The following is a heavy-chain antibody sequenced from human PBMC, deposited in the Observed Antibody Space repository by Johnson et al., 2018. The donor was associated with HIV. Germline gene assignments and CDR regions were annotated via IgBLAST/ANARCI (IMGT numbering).Heavy chain of an antibody. CDR2: ISYDGSNK. V-gene: IGHV3-30*04. D-gene: IGHD3-22*01. Sequence: QMQLVESGGGVVQPGRSLRLSCAASGFTFSSYAMHWVRQAPGKGLEWVAVISYDGSNKYYADSVKGRFTISRDNTKNTLSLQMNSLRAEDTAVYDCARASPNYYDSSGYFPLDAFDIWGQGTMVTVSS. CDR3: ARASPNYYDSSGYFPLDAFDI. J-gene: IGHJ3*02. CDR1: GFTFSSYA.